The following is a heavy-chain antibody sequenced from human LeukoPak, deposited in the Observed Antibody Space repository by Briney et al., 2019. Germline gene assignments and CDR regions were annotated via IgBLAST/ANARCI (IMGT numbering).Heavy chain of an antibody. Sequence: GGSLRLSCAASGFTFSSYAMSWVRQAPGKGLEWVSAISGSGGSTYYADSVKGRFTISRDNSKNTLYLQMNSLRAEDTALYYCAKGPRSTYYYYYYMDVWGKGTTVTVSS. CDR2: ISGSGGST. CDR1: GFTFSSYA. CDR3: AKGPRSTYYYYYYMDV. V-gene: IGHV3-23*01. J-gene: IGHJ6*03.